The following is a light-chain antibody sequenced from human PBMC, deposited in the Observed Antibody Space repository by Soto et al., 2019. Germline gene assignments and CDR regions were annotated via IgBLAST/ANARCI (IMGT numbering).Light chain of an antibody. CDR2: AAS. V-gene: IGKV1-39*01. CDR3: QQNDDSPGT. Sequence: DIQMTQSPSSLSASVGDRVTITCRASQSISSYLNWYQQKPGKAPKLLIYAASSLQSGVPSRFSGSGSGTDFTLTISRLEPEDFAVYYCQQNDDSPGTFGQGTKVEIK. J-gene: IGKJ1*01. CDR1: QSISSY.